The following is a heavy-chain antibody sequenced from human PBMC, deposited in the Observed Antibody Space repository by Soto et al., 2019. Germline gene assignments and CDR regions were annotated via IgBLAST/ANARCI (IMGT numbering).Heavy chain of an antibody. V-gene: IGHV1-69*13. CDR3: ASSYDILTGYGF. Sequence: ASVKVSCKASGGTFSSYAISWVRQAPGQGLEWMGGIIPIFGTANYAQKFQGRVTITADESTSTAYMELSSLRSEDTAVYYCASSYDILTGYGFWGQGTLVTVSS. D-gene: IGHD3-9*01. J-gene: IGHJ4*02. CDR2: IIPIFGTA. CDR1: GGTFSSYA.